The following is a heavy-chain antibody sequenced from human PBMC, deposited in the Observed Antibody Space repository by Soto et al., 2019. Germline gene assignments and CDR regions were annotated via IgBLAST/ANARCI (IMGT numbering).Heavy chain of an antibody. CDR1: GGSVSSSSYY. V-gene: IGHV4-61*01. J-gene: IGHJ4*02. CDR2: IYYSGST. Sequence: PSETLSLTCTVSGGSVSSSSYYWSWIRQPPGKGLEWMGYIYYSGSTNYNPSLKSRVTIFLDTSKNQFSLKLTSVTAADTAVYYCAKAGCSGGSCYKKPKDYWGQGTLVTVSS. D-gene: IGHD2-15*01. CDR3: AKAGCSGGSCYKKPKDY.